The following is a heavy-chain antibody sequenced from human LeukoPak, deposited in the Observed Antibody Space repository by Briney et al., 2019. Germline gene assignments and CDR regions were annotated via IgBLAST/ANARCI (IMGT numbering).Heavy chain of an antibody. CDR3: ARIDYSSSPRRSFDY. D-gene: IGHD6-6*01. J-gene: IGHJ4*02. Sequence: SVKVSCKASGGTFSSYAISWVRQAPGQGLEWMGGIIPIFGTANYAQKFQGRVTITADESTSTAYMELSSLRSEDTAVYYCARIDYSSSPRRSFDYWGQGTLVTVSS. CDR1: GGTFSSYA. V-gene: IGHV1-69*01. CDR2: IIPIFGTA.